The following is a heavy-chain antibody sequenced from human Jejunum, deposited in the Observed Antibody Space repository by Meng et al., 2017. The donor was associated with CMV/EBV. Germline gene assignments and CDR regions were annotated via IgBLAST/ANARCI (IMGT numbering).Heavy chain of an antibody. D-gene: IGHD6-13*01. CDR1: GGSVSVSNW. J-gene: IGHJ4*02. Sequence: SGGSVSVSNWVAWVRQSPGKGLEWIGEVYQSGRSNYNPSLESRVTISIDKSNNQFSLYLTSVTAADTAIYYCARDDGLTAAGTALDNWGWGTLVTVSS. V-gene: IGHV4-4*02. CDR3: ARDDGLTAAGTALDN. CDR2: VYQSGRS.